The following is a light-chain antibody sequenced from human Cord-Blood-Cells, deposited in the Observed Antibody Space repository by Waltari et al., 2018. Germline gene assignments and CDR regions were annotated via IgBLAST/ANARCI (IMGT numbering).Light chain of an antibody. J-gene: IGLJ1*01. CDR1: SSDVGGYNY. V-gene: IGLV2-14*01. CDR3: SSYTSSSTNYV. CDR2: EVS. Sequence: QSALTQPASVSGSPGQSITISCTGTSSDVGGYNYVSWYQQHPGKAPQLMIYEVSNRPSGVSNRVSGSKSGNTASLTISGLQAEDEADYYCSSYTSSSTNYVFGTGTKVTVL.